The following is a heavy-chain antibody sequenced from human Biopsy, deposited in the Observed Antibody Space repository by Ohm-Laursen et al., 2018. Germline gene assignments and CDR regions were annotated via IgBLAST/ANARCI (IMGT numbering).Heavy chain of an antibody. CDR3: AGNVRLEMTDHSGVTTYSRYFAMDA. V-gene: IGHV3-11*01. J-gene: IGHJ6*02. CDR1: GFTFTDYD. D-gene: IGHD1-1*01. Sequence: GSLRLSCSASGFTFTDYDISWVRHVPGQGLEWLALISPSSTTIYYADSVRGRFFISRDDAKNSVSLEMSSLRADDTALYFCAGNVRLEMTDHSGVTTYSRYFAMDAWGRGTTVTVSS. CDR2: ISPSSTTI.